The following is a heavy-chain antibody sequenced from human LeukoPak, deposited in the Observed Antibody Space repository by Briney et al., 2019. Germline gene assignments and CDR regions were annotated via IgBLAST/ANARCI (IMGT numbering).Heavy chain of an antibody. CDR3: ARRASSGDRGFDY. CDR2: ISDSGGTT. D-gene: IGHD6-19*01. J-gene: IGHJ4*02. CDR1: GFTFSSYA. V-gene: IGHV3-23*01. Sequence: GGSLRLSCAASGFTFSSYAMSWVRQAPGKGLEWVSGISDSGGTTYYADSVKGRFTISRDNSKTTLYLQMNSLRAEDTAVYYCARRASSGDRGFDYWGQGTLVTVSS.